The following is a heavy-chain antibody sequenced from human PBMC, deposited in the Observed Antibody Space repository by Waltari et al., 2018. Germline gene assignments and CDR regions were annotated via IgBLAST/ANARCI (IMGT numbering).Heavy chain of an antibody. CDR2: ISHDGNNK. V-gene: IGHV3-30*18. CDR3: VKYSGFDYFFDF. CDR1: GFTFSHCN. J-gene: IGHJ4*02. D-gene: IGHD5-12*01. Sequence: QLVESGGGVVQPGRSLRLSCVASGFTFSHCNMDWARQAPGQGLEWVASISHDGNNKDYADSVKSRFTVSRDNSQNTLYLQINNLRADDTAVYYCVKYSGFDYFFDFWGQGTPVTVSS.